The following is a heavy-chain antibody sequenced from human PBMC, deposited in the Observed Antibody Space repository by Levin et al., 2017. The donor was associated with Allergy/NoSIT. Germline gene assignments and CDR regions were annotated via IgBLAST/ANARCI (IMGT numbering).Heavy chain of an antibody. J-gene: IGHJ4*02. CDR2: ICGSGGST. D-gene: IGHD2-15*01. Sequence: SCAASGFTFSSYAMSWVRQAPGKGLEWVSGICGSGGSTYYADSVKGRFTISRDNSKNTLYLHMNSLRAEDTAVYYCARGGGSGGSCYSALDSWGQGALVTVSS. CDR1: GFTFSSYA. CDR3: ARGGGSGGSCYSALDS. V-gene: IGHV3-23*01.